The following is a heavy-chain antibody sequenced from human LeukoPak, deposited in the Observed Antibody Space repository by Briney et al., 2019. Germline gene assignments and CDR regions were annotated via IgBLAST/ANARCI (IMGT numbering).Heavy chain of an antibody. CDR3: ARPLSLGYCSGGSCYGRGAWFDR. V-gene: IGHV4-4*02. D-gene: IGHD2-15*01. CDR1: GGSISSSNW. CDR2: IYHSGST. J-gene: IGHJ5*02. Sequence: KTSETLSLTCAVSGGSISSSNWWSWVRQPPGKGLEWIRQIYHSGSTNYNPSLKSRVTISVDKSKNQFSLKLRSVTAADTAVYYCARPLSLGYCSGGSCYGRGAWFDRWGQGTLVTVSS.